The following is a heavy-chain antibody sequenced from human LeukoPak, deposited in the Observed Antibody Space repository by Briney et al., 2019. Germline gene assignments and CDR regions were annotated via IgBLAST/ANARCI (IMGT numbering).Heavy chain of an antibody. J-gene: IGHJ5*02. CDR2: INWNGGST. V-gene: IGHV3-20*04. CDR1: GFTFDDYG. Sequence: GGSLRLSCAASGFTFDDYGMSWVRQAPGKGLEWVSGINWNGGSTGYADSVKGRFTISRDNAKNSLYLQMNSLRAEDTALYYCARAFPYYSSSSRRFDPWGQGTLVTVSS. CDR3: ARAFPYYSSSSRRFDP. D-gene: IGHD6-6*01.